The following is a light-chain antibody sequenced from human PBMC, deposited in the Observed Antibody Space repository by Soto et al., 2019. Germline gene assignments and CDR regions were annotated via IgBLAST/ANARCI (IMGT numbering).Light chain of an antibody. CDR3: QSYDGSLGGVL. CDR2: SNT. V-gene: IGLV1-40*01. J-gene: IGLJ2*01. CDR1: SSNIGLGYD. Sequence: QSVLTQPPSVSGAPGQRVTISCTGSSSNIGLGYDVHWYQQLPGTAPRLLIYSNTNRPSGVPDRFSGSKSGTSASLAITGLQADDEADYYCQSYDGSLGGVLFGGGTKLTVL.